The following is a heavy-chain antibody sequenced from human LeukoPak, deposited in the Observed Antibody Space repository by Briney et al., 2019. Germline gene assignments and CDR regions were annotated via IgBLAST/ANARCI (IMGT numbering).Heavy chain of an antibody. CDR2: ISSSSSYI. V-gene: IGHV3-21*01. D-gene: IGHD3-10*01. CDR3: ARTLLLWFGELFPVGMDA. J-gene: IGHJ6*03. Sequence: GGSLRLSCAASGFTFSSYSMNWVRQAPGKGLEWVSSISSSSSYIYYADSVKGRFTISRDNAKNSLYLQMNSLRAEDTAVYYCARTLLLWFGELFPVGMDAWGKGTTVTISS. CDR1: GFTFSSYS.